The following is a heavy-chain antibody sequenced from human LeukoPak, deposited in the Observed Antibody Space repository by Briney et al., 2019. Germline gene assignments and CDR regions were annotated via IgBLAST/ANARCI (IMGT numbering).Heavy chain of an antibody. D-gene: IGHD3-16*02. J-gene: IGHJ5*02. Sequence: GGTLRLSCAASGFTFSSYWISWVRQAPGQGLEWVANIKQDGSEKYYVDSVKGRFTISRDNAKNSLYLQMNSLRAEDTAVYYCARDPGVIAPWGQGTLVTVSS. CDR2: IKQDGSEK. CDR3: ARDPGVIAP. V-gene: IGHV3-7*03. CDR1: GFTFSSYW.